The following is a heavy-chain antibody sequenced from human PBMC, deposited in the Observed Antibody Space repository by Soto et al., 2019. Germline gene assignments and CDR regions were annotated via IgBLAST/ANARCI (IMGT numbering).Heavy chain of an antibody. CDR3: TRGGGDF. CDR1: GGSINTYY. J-gene: IGHJ4*02. CDR2: IYYSGSDSGST. Sequence: SETLSLTCTVSGGSINTYYWSWIRQPPGKGLEWIGYIYYSGSDSGSTNYIPSLKSRVTISVDTSKNQFSLRLTSVTAADTAVYFCTRGGGDFWGQGTLVTVSS. D-gene: IGHD6-25*01. V-gene: IGHV4-59*01.